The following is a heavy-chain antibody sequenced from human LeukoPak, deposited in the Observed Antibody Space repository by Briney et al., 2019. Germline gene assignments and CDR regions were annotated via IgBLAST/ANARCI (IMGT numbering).Heavy chain of an antibody. J-gene: IGHJ4*02. V-gene: IGHV4-59*02. CDR2: IFKIGTT. D-gene: IGHD2-15*01. CDR1: GDSVTGYY. CDR3: VIGVGWQPDY. Sequence: SETLSLTCTVFGDSVTGYYLNWVRQPPGKGLEWVGHIFKIGTTNYNPSLKSRLTISADTSKNQFSLKLRSVTAADTAVYYCVIGVGWQPDYWGQGALVTVSS.